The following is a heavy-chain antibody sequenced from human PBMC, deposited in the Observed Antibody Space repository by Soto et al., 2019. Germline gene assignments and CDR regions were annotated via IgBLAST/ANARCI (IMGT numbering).Heavy chain of an antibody. V-gene: IGHV4-34*01. J-gene: IGHJ6*03. CDR3: ARISIAALFTYYYYYDMDV. D-gene: IGHD6-6*01. CDR2: INHSGST. Sequence: QVQLQQWGAGLLKPSETLSLTCAVYGGSFSGYYWSWIRQPPGKGLEWIGEINHSGSTNYNPSLKSRVTISVDTSKNQFSLKLSSVTAAATAVYYCARISIAALFTYYYYYDMDVWGKGTTVTVSS. CDR1: GGSFSGYY.